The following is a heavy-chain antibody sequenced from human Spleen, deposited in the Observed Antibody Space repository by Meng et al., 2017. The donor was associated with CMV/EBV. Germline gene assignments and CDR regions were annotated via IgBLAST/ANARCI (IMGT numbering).Heavy chain of an antibody. J-gene: IGHJ4*02. Sequence: CAVYCGSFSGYYWSWIRQPPGRGLEWIGEINHSGSTNYHPSLKSRVTISVDTSKNQFSPKLSSVTAADTAVYYCARGLEWLLAYFDYWGQGTLVTVSS. CDR2: INHSGST. D-gene: IGHD3-3*01. V-gene: IGHV4-34*01. CDR3: ARGLEWLLAYFDY. CDR1: CGSFSGYY.